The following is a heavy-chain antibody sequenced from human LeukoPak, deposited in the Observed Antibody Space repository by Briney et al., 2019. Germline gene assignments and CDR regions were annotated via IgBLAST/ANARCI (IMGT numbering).Heavy chain of an antibody. CDR3: ASSRITIFGVVTDQDY. CDR2: ISSSSSYI. D-gene: IGHD3-3*01. V-gene: IGHV3-21*01. J-gene: IGHJ4*02. Sequence: PGGSLRLSCAASGVTFSSYRMNWVRQAPGKGLEWVSSISSSSSYIYYADSVKGRFTISRDNAKNSLYLQMNSLRAEDTAVYYCASSRITIFGVVTDQDYWGQGTLVTISS. CDR1: GVTFSSYR.